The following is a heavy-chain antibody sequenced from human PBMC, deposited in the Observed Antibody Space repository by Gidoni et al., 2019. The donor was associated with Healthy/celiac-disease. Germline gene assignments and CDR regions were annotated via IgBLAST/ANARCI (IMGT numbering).Heavy chain of an antibody. D-gene: IGHD6-19*01. CDR1: GGSFSGYY. J-gene: IGHJ4*02. V-gene: IGHV4-34*01. CDR2: INHSGST. CDR3: ARHTRLAVAKPYYFDY. Sequence: QVQLQQWGAGLLKPSETLSLTCAVYGGSFSGYYWGWIRQPPGKGLEWIGEINHSGSTNYNPSLKSRVTISVDTSKNQFSLKLSSVTAADTAVYYWARHTRLAVAKPYYFDYWGQGTLVTVSS.